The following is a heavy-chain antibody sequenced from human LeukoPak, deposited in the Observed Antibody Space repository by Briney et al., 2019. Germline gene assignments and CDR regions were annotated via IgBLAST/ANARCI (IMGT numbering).Heavy chain of an antibody. CDR2: IYYRGST. V-gene: IGHV4-39*07. CDR3: ARDLLSTAGYFDY. J-gene: IGHJ4*02. CDR1: GGSISSSSYY. D-gene: IGHD6-19*01. Sequence: SETLTLTCTVSGGSISSSSYYWGWIRQPPGKGLEWIGSIYYRGSTNYNPSLKSRVTISVDTSKNQFSLNLSSVTAADTAVYYCARDLLSTAGYFDYWGQGTLVTVSS.